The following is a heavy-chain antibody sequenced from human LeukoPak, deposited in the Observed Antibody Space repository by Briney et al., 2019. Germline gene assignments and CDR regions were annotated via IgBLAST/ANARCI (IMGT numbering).Heavy chain of an antibody. Sequence: GGSLRLSCTASGFTFSDYWMTWVRQAPGKGLEWVASIRWDDERHHVDSVTGRFSVSRDNAKNSLYLQMNSLRAEDTAVYFCSRITTNGYFEYWGQGALVTVSS. D-gene: IGHD1-1*01. CDR2: IRWDDER. CDR3: SRITTNGYFEY. V-gene: IGHV3-7*01. J-gene: IGHJ4*02. CDR1: GFTFSDYW.